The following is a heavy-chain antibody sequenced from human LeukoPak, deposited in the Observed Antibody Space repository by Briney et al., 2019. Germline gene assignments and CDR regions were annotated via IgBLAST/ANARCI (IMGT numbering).Heavy chain of an antibody. CDR3: VKEYHSRGFGAYFDY. J-gene: IGHJ4*02. Sequence: GGSLRLSCTASKFAFSHYGMQWVRQAPGKGLEWVAVISSDGSIKVYADSVKGRFTLSRDNSINTVDLQMNSLRAEDTAVYYCVKEYHSRGFGAYFDYWGQGTLVTVSS. CDR2: ISSDGSIK. D-gene: IGHD3-3*01. V-gene: IGHV3-30*18. CDR1: KFAFSHYG.